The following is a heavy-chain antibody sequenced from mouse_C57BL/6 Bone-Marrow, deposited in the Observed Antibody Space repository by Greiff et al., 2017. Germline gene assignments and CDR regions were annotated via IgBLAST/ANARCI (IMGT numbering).Heavy chain of an antibody. Sequence: EVMLVESGPVLVKPGASVKMSCKASGYTFTDYYMNWVKQSHGKSLEWIGVINPYNGGTSYNQKFKGKATLTVDKSSSTAYMELNSLTSEDSAVYYCARSKNPYYFDYWGQGTTLTVSS. CDR2: INPYNGGT. J-gene: IGHJ2*01. CDR1: GYTFTDYY. CDR3: ARSKNPYYFDY. V-gene: IGHV1-19*01.